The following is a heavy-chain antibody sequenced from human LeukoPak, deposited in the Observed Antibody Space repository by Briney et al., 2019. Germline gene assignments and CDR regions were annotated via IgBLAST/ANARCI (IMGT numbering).Heavy chain of an antibody. CDR1: GGSISSYY. D-gene: IGHD3-10*01. J-gene: IGHJ6*03. CDR3: ARCYGSGPYYMDV. CDR2: IYYSGST. V-gene: IGHV4-59*01. Sequence: SETLSLTCTVSGGSISSYYWSWTRQPPGKGLEWIGYIYYSGSTNYNPSLKSRVTISVDTSKNQFSLKLSSVTAADTAVYYCARCYGSGPYYMDVWGKGTTVTISS.